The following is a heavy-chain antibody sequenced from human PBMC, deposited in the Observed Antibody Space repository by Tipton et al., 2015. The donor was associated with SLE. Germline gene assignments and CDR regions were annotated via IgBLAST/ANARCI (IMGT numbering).Heavy chain of an antibody. CDR2: ISGNGGSA. V-gene: IGHV3-23*01. CDR3: ARSYTVTTHRTFYSYYGMDV. CDR1: GFTFSYYA. Sequence: SLRLSCAASGFTFSYYAMSWVRQAPGKGLEWVSTISGNGGSAYDADSVKGRFSISRDNSKNTLYLQMSSLRAEDTAVYYCARSYTVTTHRTFYSYYGMDVWGRGTTVAVSS. D-gene: IGHD4-11*01. J-gene: IGHJ6*02.